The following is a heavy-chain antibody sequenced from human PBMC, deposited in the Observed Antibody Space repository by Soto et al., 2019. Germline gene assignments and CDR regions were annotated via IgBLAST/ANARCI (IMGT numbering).Heavy chain of an antibody. CDR1: GGSISSSSYY. D-gene: IGHD3-9*01. CDR2: IYYSGST. J-gene: IGHJ4*02. V-gene: IGHV4-39*01. Sequence: SETLSLTCTVSGGSISSSSYYWGWIRQPPGKGLEWIGSIYYSGSTYYNPSLKSRVTISVDTSKNQFSLKLSSVTAADTAVYYCARQAFDTYYDILTGSYYFDYWGQGTLVTVS. CDR3: ARQAFDTYYDILTGSYYFDY.